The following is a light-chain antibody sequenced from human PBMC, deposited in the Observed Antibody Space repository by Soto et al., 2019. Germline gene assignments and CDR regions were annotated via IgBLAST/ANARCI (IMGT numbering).Light chain of an antibody. Sequence: QSVLTQPPSVSEAPGQRVTISCTGSSSNIGAGYEAHWYQQVPGTAPKLLIYENNNRPSGVPDRFSVSKSGTSASLAITGLQAEDEAEYYCQSYDSSLSGYVFGTGTQLTVL. J-gene: IGLJ1*01. V-gene: IGLV1-40*01. CDR2: ENN. CDR3: QSYDSSLSGYV. CDR1: SSNIGAGYE.